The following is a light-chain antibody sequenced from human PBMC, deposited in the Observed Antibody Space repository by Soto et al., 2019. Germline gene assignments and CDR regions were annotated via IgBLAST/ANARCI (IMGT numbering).Light chain of an antibody. CDR1: QFLSSY. Sequence: EFVLTHSPATLSFDPGERATLSCRASQFLSSYLAWYQQKPGQPPRLLIYDTSNRATGIPARFTGSRSGTDFTLTISSLKPEDFGVYFCHQRNKFGQGTRLEIK. V-gene: IGKV3-11*01. CDR2: DTS. CDR3: HQRNK. J-gene: IGKJ5*01.